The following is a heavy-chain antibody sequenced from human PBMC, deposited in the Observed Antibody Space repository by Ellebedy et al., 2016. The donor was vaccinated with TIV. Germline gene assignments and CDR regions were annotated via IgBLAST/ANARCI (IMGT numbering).Heavy chain of an antibody. CDR3: ARERSSSHSNLDY. Sequence: PGGSLRLSCAASGFTFSTYSLNWVRQAPGKGLEWVANINQDGTEKYYVNSVKGRFTISRDNTKNALYLQMNSLRAEDTAVYYCARERSSSHSNLDYWGQGTLVTVSS. CDR2: INQDGTEK. D-gene: IGHD6-13*01. V-gene: IGHV3-7*01. CDR1: GFTFSTYS. J-gene: IGHJ4*02.